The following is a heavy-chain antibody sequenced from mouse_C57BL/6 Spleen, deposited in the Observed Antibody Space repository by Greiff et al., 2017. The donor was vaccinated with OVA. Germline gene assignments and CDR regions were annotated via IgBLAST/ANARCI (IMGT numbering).Heavy chain of an antibody. V-gene: IGHV1-53*01. CDR3: SKIYDYYGWFAY. J-gene: IGHJ3*01. CDR1: GYTFTSYW. CDR2: INPSNGGT. Sequence: QVQLQQPGSELVKPGASVKLSCKASGYTFTSYWMHWVKQRPGQGLEWIGNINPSNGGTHYNEKFTSKATLTVDKYSSTAYMQLISLSSEDSAVYYLSKIYDYYGWFAYWGQGTLVTVPA. D-gene: IGHD1-1*01.